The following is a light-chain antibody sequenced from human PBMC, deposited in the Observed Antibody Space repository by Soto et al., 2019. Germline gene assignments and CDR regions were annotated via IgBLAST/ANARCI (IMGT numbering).Light chain of an antibody. J-gene: IGKJ2*01. CDR3: QHSYSTPMYT. CDR1: QSISSY. CDR2: AAS. V-gene: IGKV1-39*01. Sequence: DIQMTQSPSSLSASVGDRVTITCRAIQSISSYLNWYQQKPGKAPKLLIYAASSLQSGVPSRFSGSGSGTDFTLTISSLQPEDFATHYCQHSYSTPMYTFDQGTKLEIK.